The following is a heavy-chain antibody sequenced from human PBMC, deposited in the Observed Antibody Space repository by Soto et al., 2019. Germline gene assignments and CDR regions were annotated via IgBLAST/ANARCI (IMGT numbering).Heavy chain of an antibody. CDR1: GGSIRNNY. J-gene: IGHJ4*02. CDR2: IYYTGTS. V-gene: IGHV4-59*08. Sequence: SETLSLTCTVSGGSIRNNYWSWIRQPPGKGLEWVGYIYYTGTSKYNPSLKSRVTISVDSSKNQFSLKLDSVTAAATAVYYCARLGGYYQAFDNWGQGTLVTVSS. D-gene: IGHD3-3*01. CDR3: ARLGGYYQAFDN.